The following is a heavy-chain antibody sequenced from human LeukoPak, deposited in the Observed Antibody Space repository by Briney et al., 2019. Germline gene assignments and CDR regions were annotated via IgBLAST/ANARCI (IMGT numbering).Heavy chain of an antibody. Sequence: SETLSLTRTVSGGSISSSSYYWGWIRQPPGKGLEWIGSIYYSGSTYYNPSLKSRVTISVDTSKNQFSLKLSSVTAADTAVYYCARVGGSGSNWFDPWGQGTLVTVSS. CDR3: ARVGGSGSNWFDP. V-gene: IGHV4-39*07. J-gene: IGHJ5*02. D-gene: IGHD1-14*01. CDR1: GGSISSSSYY. CDR2: IYYSGST.